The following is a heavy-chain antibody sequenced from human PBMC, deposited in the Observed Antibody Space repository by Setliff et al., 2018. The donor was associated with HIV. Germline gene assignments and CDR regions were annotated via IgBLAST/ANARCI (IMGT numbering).Heavy chain of an antibody. Sequence: SETLSLTCTVSNYSISSRYYWSWIRQPPGKGLEWIGSIYYSGSTYYNPSLKSRVTISVDTSKNQFSLKLSSVTAADAAVYYCASRVYYYDSSGYLREEGFDPWGQGTLVTVSS. D-gene: IGHD3-22*01. CDR1: NYSISSRYY. CDR3: ASRVYYYDSSGYLREEGFDP. J-gene: IGHJ5*02. CDR2: IYYSGST. V-gene: IGHV4-38-2*02.